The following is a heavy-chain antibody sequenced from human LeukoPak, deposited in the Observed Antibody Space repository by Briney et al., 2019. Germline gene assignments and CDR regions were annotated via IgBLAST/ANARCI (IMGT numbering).Heavy chain of an antibody. J-gene: IGHJ6*02. D-gene: IGHD2-21*02. CDR1: GGTFSSYA. Sequence: ASVKVSCKASGGTFSSYAISWVRQAPGQGLEWMGGIIPIFGTANYAQKFQGRVTITADESTSTAYMELSSLRSEDTAVYYCARDHIVVVTAIIYYYYGMDVWGQGTTVTVSS. CDR3: ARDHIVVVTAIIYYYYGMDV. V-gene: IGHV1-69*01. CDR2: IIPIFGTA.